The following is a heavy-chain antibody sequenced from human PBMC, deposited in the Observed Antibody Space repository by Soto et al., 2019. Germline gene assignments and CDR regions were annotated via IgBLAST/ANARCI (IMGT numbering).Heavy chain of an antibody. CDR3: ARVTTVTSFDY. CDR1: GGSISSYY. V-gene: IGHV4-59*01. D-gene: IGHD4-4*01. Sequence: SETLSLTCTVSGGSISSYYWSWIRQPPGKGLEWIGYIYYSGSTNYNPSLKSRVTISVDTSKNQFSLKLSSVTAADTAVYYCARVTTVTSFDYWGQGTLVTVSS. J-gene: IGHJ4*02. CDR2: IYYSGST.